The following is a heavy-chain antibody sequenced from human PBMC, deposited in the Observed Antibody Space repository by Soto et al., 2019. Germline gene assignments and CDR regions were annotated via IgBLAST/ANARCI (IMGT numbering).Heavy chain of an antibody. Sequence: SVKVSCKASGGTFSSYAISWVRQAPGQGLEWMGGIIPIFGTANYAQKFQGRVTITADESTSTAYMELSSLRSEDTAVYYCAREGKNYDSNEAWFDPWGQGTLVTVSS. V-gene: IGHV1-69*13. CDR3: AREGKNYDSNEAWFDP. D-gene: IGHD3-22*01. CDR1: GGTFSSYA. CDR2: IIPIFGTA. J-gene: IGHJ5*02.